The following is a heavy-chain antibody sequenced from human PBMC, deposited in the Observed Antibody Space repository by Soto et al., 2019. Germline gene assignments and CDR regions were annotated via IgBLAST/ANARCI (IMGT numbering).Heavy chain of an antibody. CDR1: GGSISSYY. J-gene: IGHJ4*02. CDR2: IYYSGST. D-gene: IGHD3-22*01. V-gene: IGHV4-59*08. Sequence: SETLSLTCTLSGGSISSYYWSLIRQPPGKGLECIGYIYYSGSTNYNPSLKSRVTISVDTSKNQLSLKLSSVTAADTAVYYCARLTTTRRNFDYWGQGTLVTVSS. CDR3: ARLTTTRRNFDY.